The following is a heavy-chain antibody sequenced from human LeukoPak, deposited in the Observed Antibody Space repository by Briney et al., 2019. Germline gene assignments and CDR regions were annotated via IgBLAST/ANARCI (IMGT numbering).Heavy chain of an antibody. CDR2: IYYSGST. CDR3: ARGPRRGYPYYFDY. J-gene: IGHJ4*02. CDR1: GDSISSSSYY. D-gene: IGHD3-22*01. Sequence: PSETLSLTCTVSGDSISSSSYYWGWIRQPPGKGLEWIGYIYYSGSTNYNPSLKSRVTISVDTSKNQFSLKLSSVTAADTAVYYCARGPRRGYPYYFDYWGQGTLVTVSS. V-gene: IGHV4-61*05.